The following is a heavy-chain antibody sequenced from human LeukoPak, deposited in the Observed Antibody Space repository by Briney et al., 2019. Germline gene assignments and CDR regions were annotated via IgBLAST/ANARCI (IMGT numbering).Heavy chain of an antibody. Sequence: SETLSLTCAVYGGSFSGYYWSWIRQHPGKGLEWIGEINHSGSTNYNPSLKSRVTISVDTSKNQFSLKLSSVTAADTAVYYCARADIVVVPAAHYYFDYWGQGTLVTVSS. CDR3: ARADIVVVPAAHYYFDY. CDR1: GGSFSGYY. J-gene: IGHJ4*02. CDR2: INHSGST. D-gene: IGHD2-2*01. V-gene: IGHV4-34*01.